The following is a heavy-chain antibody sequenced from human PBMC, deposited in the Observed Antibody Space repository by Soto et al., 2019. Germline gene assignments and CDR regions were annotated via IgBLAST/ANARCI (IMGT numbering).Heavy chain of an antibody. CDR1: GGSISSSSYY. V-gene: IGHV4-39*01. D-gene: IGHD6-13*01. J-gene: IGHJ6*02. CDR3: ARHAAAGMDYYYYGMDV. Sequence: SETLSLTCTVSGGSISSSSYYWGWIRQPPGKGLEWIGSIYYSGSTYYNPSLKSRVTISVDTSKNQFSLKLSSVTAADTAVYYCARHAAAGMDYYYYGMDVWGQGTTVTVSS. CDR2: IYYSGST.